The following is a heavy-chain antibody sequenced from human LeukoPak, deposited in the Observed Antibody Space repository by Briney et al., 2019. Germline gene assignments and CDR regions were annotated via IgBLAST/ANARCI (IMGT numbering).Heavy chain of an antibody. CDR1: GGSISSYY. CDR3: ARVLRTVTRYLDY. V-gene: IGHV4-59*12. CDR2: IYYSGST. D-gene: IGHD4-17*01. J-gene: IGHJ4*02. Sequence: MPSETLSLTCTVSGGSISSYYWSWIRQPPGKGLEWIGYIYYSGSTNYNPSLKSRVTISVDTSKNQFSLKLSSVTAADTAVYYCARVLRTVTRYLDYWGQGTLVTVSS.